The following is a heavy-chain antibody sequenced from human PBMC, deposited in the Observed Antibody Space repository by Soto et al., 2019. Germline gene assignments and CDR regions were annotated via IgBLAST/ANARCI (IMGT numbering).Heavy chain of an antibody. Sequence: EAQLLESGGGLVQPGGSLRLSCSASGYTFSSSAMSWVRQAPGKGLEWVSAISTSGGSTYYADSVKGRLTISRDISKNTLYLQMNSLRAEDTAVYYCAKEAADYRNYFDYWGQGTLVTVSS. V-gene: IGHV3-23*01. CDR1: GYTFSSSA. CDR2: ISTSGGST. CDR3: AKEAADYRNYFDY. D-gene: IGHD4-4*01. J-gene: IGHJ4*02.